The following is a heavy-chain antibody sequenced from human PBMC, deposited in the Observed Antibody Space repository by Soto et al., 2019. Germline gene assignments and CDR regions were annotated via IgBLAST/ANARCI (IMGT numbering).Heavy chain of an antibody. CDR3: ARDPSQDYCYVGSCHYFDY. D-gene: IGHD2-15*01. CDR1: GFTFSSHS. V-gene: IGHV3-48*02. Sequence: EVQLVESGGGLVQPGGSLRVSCAASGFTFSSHSMNWVRQAPGKGLEWVSFISSSGTTVYYADSVKGRFTISRDNAKNSLYLQMNSLRDEDTAVYYCARDPSQDYCYVGSCHYFDYWGQGTLVTVSS. CDR2: ISSSGTTV. J-gene: IGHJ4*02.